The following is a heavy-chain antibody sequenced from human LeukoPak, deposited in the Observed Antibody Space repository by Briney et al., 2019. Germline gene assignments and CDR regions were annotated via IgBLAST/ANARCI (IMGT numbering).Heavy chain of an antibody. V-gene: IGHV3-74*01. CDR2: INTDGSST. Sequence: PGGSLRLSCAASGFTFSSYWMHWVRHAPGKGLVWVSRINTDGSSTSYADSVKGRFTISRDNAKNTLYLQMNSLRAEDTALYYCAKEGTAAGSIDYWGQGTLVTVSS. CDR3: AKEGTAAGSIDY. D-gene: IGHD6-13*01. J-gene: IGHJ4*02. CDR1: GFTFSSYW.